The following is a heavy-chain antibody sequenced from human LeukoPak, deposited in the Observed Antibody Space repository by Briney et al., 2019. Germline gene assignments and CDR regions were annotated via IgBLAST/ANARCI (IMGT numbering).Heavy chain of an antibody. D-gene: IGHD3-22*01. CDR3: ARDLGRSGYYTIDAFDI. Sequence: GGSLRLSCAASGFTFNTYSMNWVRLAPGKGLEWVSSISSSSSYIYYADSVKGRFTISRDNAKNSLYLQMNSLGAEDTAVYYCARDLGRSGYYTIDAFDIWGQGTMVTVSS. J-gene: IGHJ3*02. CDR2: ISSSSSYI. V-gene: IGHV3-21*01. CDR1: GFTFNTYS.